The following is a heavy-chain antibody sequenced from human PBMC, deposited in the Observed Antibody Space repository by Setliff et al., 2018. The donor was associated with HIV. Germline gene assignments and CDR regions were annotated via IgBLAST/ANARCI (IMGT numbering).Heavy chain of an antibody. CDR2: INPNSGGT. CDR3: ARDRYHYGSSGYVRYFDY. V-gene: IGHV1-2*02. Sequence: ASVKVSCKASGYTFTGDYINWVRQAPGQGLEWMGWINPNSGGTNYAQKFQGRVTMTRDTSITTAYMELSRLRSDDAAVYYCARDRYHYGSSGYVRYFDYWGQGTLVTVSS. CDR1: GYTFTGDY. J-gene: IGHJ4*02. D-gene: IGHD3-22*01.